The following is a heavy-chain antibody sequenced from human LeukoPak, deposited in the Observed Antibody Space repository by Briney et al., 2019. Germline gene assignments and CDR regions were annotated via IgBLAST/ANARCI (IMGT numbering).Heavy chain of an antibody. J-gene: IGHJ1*01. CDR1: GFTFSGHG. CDR2: ISYDGSNK. CDR3: AKLSKLYRYDSSGYHRGYFQH. V-gene: IGHV3-30*18. Sequence: GRSLRLSCAASGFTFSGHGSHWVRQAPGKGLEWVAAISYDGSNKYYADSVKGRFTISRDNSKNTLYLQMNSLRAEDTALYYCAKLSKLYRYDSSGYHRGYFQHWGQGTLVTVSS. D-gene: IGHD3-22*01.